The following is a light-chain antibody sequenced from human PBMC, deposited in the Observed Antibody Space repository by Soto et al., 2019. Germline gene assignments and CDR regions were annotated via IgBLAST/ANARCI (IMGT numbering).Light chain of an antibody. CDR1: ENVRTF. J-gene: IGKJ1*01. CDR2: GAS. V-gene: IGKV3-11*01. CDR3: QQHSHWPPWT. Sequence: VLTQSPATLSLSPGELATLSCRASENVRTFVDWYQQKPGQAPRLLIYGASNRATDIPARFSGSGSGTDFTLTISNLEPEDFAVYYCQQHSHWPPWTFGQGTKVDIK.